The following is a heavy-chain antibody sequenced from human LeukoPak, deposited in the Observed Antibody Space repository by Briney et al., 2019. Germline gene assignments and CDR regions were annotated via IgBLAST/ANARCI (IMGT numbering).Heavy chain of an antibody. Sequence: PGGSLTLSCAASGFTFNNYWMHWVRHGPGERLVWGSGPNSDGSSTGYADSVEGRFTLSRDNAKNTLYLQMNSLRVEDTAVYYCARAGAYHFDNWGQGTLVTVSS. J-gene: IGHJ4*02. V-gene: IGHV3-74*01. CDR1: GFTFNNYW. CDR2: PNSDGSST. CDR3: ARAGAYHFDN. D-gene: IGHD3-16*01.